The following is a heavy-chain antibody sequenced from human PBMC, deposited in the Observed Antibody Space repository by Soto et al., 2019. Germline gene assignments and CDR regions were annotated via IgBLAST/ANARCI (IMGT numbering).Heavy chain of an antibody. Sequence: PSETLSLTCTVSGGSISSSSYYWGWIRQPPGKGLEWIGSTYYSGSTYYNPSLKSRVTISVDTSKNQFSLKLSSVTAADTAVYYCASPGGKKDYYYYGMDVWGQGTTVTVSS. J-gene: IGHJ6*02. V-gene: IGHV4-39*01. CDR2: TYYSGST. CDR3: ASPGGKKDYYYYGMDV. CDR1: GGSISSSSYY. D-gene: IGHD1-26*01.